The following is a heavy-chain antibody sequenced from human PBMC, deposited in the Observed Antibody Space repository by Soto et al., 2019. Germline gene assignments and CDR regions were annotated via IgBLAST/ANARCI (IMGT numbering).Heavy chain of an antibody. J-gene: IGHJ6*02. CDR1: GYTFTGYY. D-gene: IGHD1-26*01. CDR2: INPNSGDT. V-gene: IGHV1-2*02. CDR3: AKGGAIVAAGTRVYLYNAMDV. Sequence: ASVKVSCKASGYTFTGYYVHWVRQAPGQGLEWMGWINPNSGDTYLAQRFQGRVTMNRDTSIGTAYMELRGLTSDDTAEYYCAKGGAIVAAGTRVYLYNAMDVWGQGTTVAVSS.